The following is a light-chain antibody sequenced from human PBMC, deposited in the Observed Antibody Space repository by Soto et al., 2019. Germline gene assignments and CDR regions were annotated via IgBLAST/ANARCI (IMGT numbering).Light chain of an antibody. V-gene: IGKV3-11*01. CDR3: QQRSNWPT. Sequence: EIALTQSPPTLSLSPGEKATLSCRASQSVSSYLAWYQQKPGQAPRLLIYDASNRATGIPARFSGSGSGTDFTLTISSLEPEDFAVYYCQQRSNWPTFGGGTKVDIK. CDR2: DAS. CDR1: QSVSSY. J-gene: IGKJ4*01.